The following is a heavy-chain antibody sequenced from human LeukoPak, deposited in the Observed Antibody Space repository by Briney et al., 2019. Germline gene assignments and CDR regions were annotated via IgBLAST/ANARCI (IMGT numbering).Heavy chain of an antibody. CDR2: INHSGST. CDR3: ARRLGGSGSYYSRYYYYMDV. CDR1: GGSFSGYY. D-gene: IGHD3-10*01. Sequence: SETLSLTCAVYGGSFSGYYWSWIRQPPGKGLEWIGEINHSGSTNYNPSLKRRVTISVDTSKNQFFLKLSSVTAADTAVYYCARRLGGSGSYYSRYYYYMDVWGKGTTVTVSS. V-gene: IGHV4-34*01. J-gene: IGHJ6*03.